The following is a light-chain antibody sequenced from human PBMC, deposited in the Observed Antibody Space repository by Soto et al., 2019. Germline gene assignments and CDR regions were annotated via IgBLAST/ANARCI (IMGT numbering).Light chain of an antibody. CDR1: STDVGAYNY. J-gene: IGLJ3*02. V-gene: IGLV2-8*01. Sequence: QSALTQPPSASGSPGQSVTIFRTETSTDVGAYNYVSWYQQHPGKAPKLVIYEVTKRPSGVPDRFSGSKSGNTASLTVSGLQTEDEADYYCGSHAGNSNLVFGGGTKLTVL. CDR2: EVT. CDR3: GSHAGNSNLV.